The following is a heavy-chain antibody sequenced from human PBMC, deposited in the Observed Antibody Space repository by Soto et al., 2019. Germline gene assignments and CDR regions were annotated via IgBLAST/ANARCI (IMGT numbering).Heavy chain of an antibody. CDR2: IIPIFGTA. Sequence: SVKVSCKAPGGTFSSYAISGVRQAPGQGLEWMGGIIPIFGTADYAQKFQGRVTITADKSTSTAYMELSSLRSEDTAVYYCARDRRGNYYDSSGYYHGRNAFGSWGQGTMVTVSS. D-gene: IGHD3-22*01. CDR3: ARDRRGNYYDSSGYYHGRNAFGS. CDR1: GGTFSSYA. J-gene: IGHJ3*02. V-gene: IGHV1-69*06.